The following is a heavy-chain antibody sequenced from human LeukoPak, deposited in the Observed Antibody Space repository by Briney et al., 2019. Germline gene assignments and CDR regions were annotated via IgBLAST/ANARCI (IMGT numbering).Heavy chain of an antibody. CDR3: ARDNVRVVGATRPFGY. V-gene: IGHV4-39*07. D-gene: IGHD1-26*01. CDR2: IYYSGST. Sequence: PSETLSLTCTVSGGSISSSSYYWGWIRQPPGKGLEWIGSIYYSGSTYYNPSLKSRVTISVDTSKNQFSLKLSSVTAADTAVYYCARDNVRVVGATRPFGYWGQGTLVTVSS. CDR1: GGSISSSSYY. J-gene: IGHJ4*02.